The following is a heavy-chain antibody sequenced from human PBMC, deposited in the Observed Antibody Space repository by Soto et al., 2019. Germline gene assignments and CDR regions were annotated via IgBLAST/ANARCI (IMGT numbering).Heavy chain of an antibody. Sequence: GGSLSLSCTASGFTFSSYAMSWVRQAPGKGLEWVSAISGSGGSTYYADSVKGRFTISRDNSKNTLYLQMTSLRAEDTAVYYCATPGSSGWYYYFDYWGQGTLVTVSS. J-gene: IGHJ4*02. CDR1: GFTFSSYA. D-gene: IGHD6-19*01. V-gene: IGHV3-23*01. CDR3: ATPGSSGWYYYFDY. CDR2: ISGSGGST.